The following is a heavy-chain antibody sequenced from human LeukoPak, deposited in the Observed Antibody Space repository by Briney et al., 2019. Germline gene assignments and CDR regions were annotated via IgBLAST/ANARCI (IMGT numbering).Heavy chain of an antibody. Sequence: GGSLRLSCAASGFTFSSYAMSWVRQAPGKGLEWVSGISWNSGSIGYADSVKGRFTISRDNAKNSLYLQMNSLRAEDTALYYCAKADSTVTTLPYYFDYWGQGTLVTVSS. CDR3: AKADSTVTTLPYYFDY. V-gene: IGHV3-9*01. CDR1: GFTFSSYA. J-gene: IGHJ4*02. CDR2: ISWNSGSI. D-gene: IGHD4-4*01.